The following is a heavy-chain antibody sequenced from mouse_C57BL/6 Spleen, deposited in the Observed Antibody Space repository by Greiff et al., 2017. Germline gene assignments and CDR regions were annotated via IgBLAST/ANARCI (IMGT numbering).Heavy chain of an antibody. CDR2: IYPGSGNT. Sequence: QVQLQQSGAELVRPGASVKLSCKASGYTFTDYYINWVKQRPGQGLEWIARIYPGSGNTYYNEKFKGKATLTAEKSSSTAYMQLSSLTSEDSAVYFCARENYGSNYAMDYWGQGTSVTVSS. J-gene: IGHJ4*01. CDR3: ARENYGSNYAMDY. V-gene: IGHV1-76*01. CDR1: GYTFTDYY. D-gene: IGHD1-1*01.